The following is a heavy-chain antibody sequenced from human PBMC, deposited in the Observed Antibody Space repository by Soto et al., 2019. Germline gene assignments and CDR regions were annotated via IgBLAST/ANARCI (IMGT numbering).Heavy chain of an antibody. Sequence: SETLSLTCTVSGGSISSYYWSWIRQPPGKGLEWIGYIYYSGSTNYNPSLKSRVTISVDTSKNQFSLKLSSVTAADTAVYYCAREGLGSGGSYSDAFDIWGQGTMVTVSS. CDR1: GGSISSYY. V-gene: IGHV4-59*01. J-gene: IGHJ3*02. CDR2: IYYSGST. CDR3: AREGLGSGGSYSDAFDI. D-gene: IGHD1-26*01.